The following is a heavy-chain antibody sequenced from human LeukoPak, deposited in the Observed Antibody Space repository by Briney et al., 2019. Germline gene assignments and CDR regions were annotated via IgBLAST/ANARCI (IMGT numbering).Heavy chain of an antibody. V-gene: IGHV5-51*01. Sequence: GESLKISCKGSGYSFTSYWIGWVRLMPGKGLEWMGIIYPGDSDTRYSPSFQGQVTISADKSISTAYLQWSSLKASDTAMYYCARAAITMVRGVPYYYYGMDVWGQGTTVTVSS. CDR3: ARAAITMVRGVPYYYYGMDV. D-gene: IGHD3-10*01. CDR2: IYPGDSDT. CDR1: GYSFTSYW. J-gene: IGHJ6*02.